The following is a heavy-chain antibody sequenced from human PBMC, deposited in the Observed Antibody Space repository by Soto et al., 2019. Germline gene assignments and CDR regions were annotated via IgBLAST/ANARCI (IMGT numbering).Heavy chain of an antibody. CDR1: GDSIISSDFY. CDR3: ARHSLALRKNNWFDP. V-gene: IGHV4-39*01. J-gene: IGHJ5*02. D-gene: IGHD3-3*02. Sequence: LPETLSLTCTVSGDSIISSDFYWGWVRQPPGKGLEWIGSIFYLGSSYYNPSLKSRVTMSVDTSKNQFSLRLRSVTAADTALYFCARHSLALRKNNWFDPWGQGISVTVSS. CDR2: IFYLGSS.